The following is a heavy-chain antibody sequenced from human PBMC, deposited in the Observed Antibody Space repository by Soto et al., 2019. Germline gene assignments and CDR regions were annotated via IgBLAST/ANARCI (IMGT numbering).Heavy chain of an antibody. D-gene: IGHD1-26*01. J-gene: IGHJ5*02. CDR2: IIPIFGTA. Sequence: QVQLVQSGAKVKKPGSSVKVSCKASVGTFSSYAISWVRQAPGQGLEWMGGIIPIFGTANYAQKYQGRVTITADESTSTAYMELSSLRSEDTAVYYCARDPGGSEKGGCFDHWGQGTLVTVSS. CDR1: VGTFSSYA. CDR3: ARDPGGSEKGGCFDH. V-gene: IGHV1-69*01.